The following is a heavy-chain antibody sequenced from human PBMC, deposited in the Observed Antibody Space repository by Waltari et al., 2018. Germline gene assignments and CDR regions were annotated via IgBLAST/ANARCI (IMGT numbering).Heavy chain of an antibody. V-gene: IGHV4-4*07. CDR3: ARDVNGVCSWKGGDCYPPWGDAFDI. CDR2: IYTSGST. D-gene: IGHD2-21*01. Sequence: QVQLQESGPGLVKPSETLSLTCTVSGGSISSYYWSWIRQPAGKGLEWIGRIYTSGSTNYNPSLKSRVTMSVDTSKNQFSLKLSSVTAADTAVYYCARDVNGVCSWKGGDCYPPWGDAFDIGGQGTMVTVSS. CDR1: GGSISSYY. J-gene: IGHJ3*02.